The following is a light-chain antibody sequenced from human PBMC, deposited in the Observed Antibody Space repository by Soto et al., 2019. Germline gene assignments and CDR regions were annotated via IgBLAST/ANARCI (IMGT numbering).Light chain of an antibody. Sequence: DIQMPQSPSSLSASVGDRVTITCRASQSISSYLSWYQQKPGKAPKLLIYGASSLQTGVPSRFSGGGSGTDFTLTISSLQPEDFATYFCQQSYNTPYTFGQGTKLEIK. CDR3: QQSYNTPYT. CDR2: GAS. V-gene: IGKV1-39*01. CDR1: QSISSY. J-gene: IGKJ2*01.